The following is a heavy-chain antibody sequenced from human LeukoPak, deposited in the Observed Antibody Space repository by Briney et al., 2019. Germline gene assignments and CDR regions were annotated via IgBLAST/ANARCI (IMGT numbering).Heavy chain of an antibody. CDR3: ARAQGSTPNDY. CDR2: VNPSGGST. J-gene: IGHJ4*02. Sequence: AASVKVSCKASGYTFTSYYMHWVRQAPGQGLEWMGIVNPSGGSTSYAQKFQGRVTMTRDTSTGTVYMELSSLRSEDTAVYYCARAQGSTPNDYWGQGTLVTVSS. D-gene: IGHD3-10*01. CDR1: GYTFTSYY. V-gene: IGHV1-46*01.